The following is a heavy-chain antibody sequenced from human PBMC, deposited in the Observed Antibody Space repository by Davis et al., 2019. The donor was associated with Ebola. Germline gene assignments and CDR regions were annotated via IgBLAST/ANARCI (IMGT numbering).Heavy chain of an antibody. Sequence: MPSETLSLTCTVSGGSISSYYWSWIRQPPGKGLEWIGYIYYSGSTNYNPSLKSRVTISVDTSKDQFSLKLSSVTAADTAVYYCATEQLGYCSGGSCNNWGQGTLVTVSS. D-gene: IGHD2-15*01. CDR1: GGSISSYY. J-gene: IGHJ4*02. CDR2: IYYSGST. V-gene: IGHV4-59*08. CDR3: ATEQLGYCSGGSCNN.